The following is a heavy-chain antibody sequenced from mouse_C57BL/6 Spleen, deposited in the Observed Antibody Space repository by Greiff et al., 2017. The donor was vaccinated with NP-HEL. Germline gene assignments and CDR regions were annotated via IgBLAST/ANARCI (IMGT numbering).Heavy chain of an antibody. V-gene: IGHV1-69*01. CDR2: IDPSDSYT. CDR3: ARKSTTPFDV. J-gene: IGHJ1*03. D-gene: IGHD1-1*01. Sequence: QVQLQQPGAELVMPGASVKLSCKASGYTFTSYWMHWVKQRPGQGLEWIGEIDPSDSYTNYNQKFKGKSTLTVDKSSSTAYMQLSSLTSEDSAVYYCARKSTTPFDVWGTGTTVTVSS. CDR1: GYTFTSYW.